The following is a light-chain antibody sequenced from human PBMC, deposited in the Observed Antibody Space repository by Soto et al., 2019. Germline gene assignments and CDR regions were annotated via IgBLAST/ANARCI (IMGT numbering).Light chain of an antibody. Sequence: QSVLTQPPSASWTPGQRVTIFCSGSSSNIGTNTVIWYQQLPGAAPKLLIYSDNQRPSGVPDRFSGSKSGTSASLAISGLQSEDEADYYCAAWDVSLVVFGGGTKVTVL. J-gene: IGLJ2*01. CDR3: AAWDVSLVV. CDR2: SDN. CDR1: SSNIGTNT. V-gene: IGLV1-44*01.